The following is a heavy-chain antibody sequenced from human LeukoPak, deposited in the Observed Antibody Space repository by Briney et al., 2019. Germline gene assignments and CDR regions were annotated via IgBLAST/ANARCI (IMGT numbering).Heavy chain of an antibody. Sequence: GGSLRLSCAASGFTFSSYAMSWVRQAPGKGLEWVSAISGSGGSTYYADSVKGRFTISRDNSKNTLYLQMNSLRAEDTAVYYCARSPRGLYDSSAAFDIWGQGTMVTVSS. J-gene: IGHJ3*02. CDR1: GFTFSSYA. CDR3: ARSPRGLYDSSAAFDI. CDR2: ISGSGGST. D-gene: IGHD3-22*01. V-gene: IGHV3-23*01.